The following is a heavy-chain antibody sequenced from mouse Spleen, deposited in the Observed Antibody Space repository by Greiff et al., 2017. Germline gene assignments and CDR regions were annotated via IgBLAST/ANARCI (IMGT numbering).Heavy chain of an antibody. J-gene: IGHJ2*01. D-gene: IGHD1-2*01. CDR2: ISSGGGST. CDR3: ASHYPWFDY. CDR1: GFTFSSYY. Sequence: EVKLMESGGGLVKLGGSLKLSCAASGFTFSSYYMSWVRQTPEKRLEWVATISSGGGSTYYPDSVKGRFTISRDNAKNTLYLQMSSLNSEDTAVYYCASHYPWFDYWGQGTTLTVSS. V-gene: IGHV5-9*04.